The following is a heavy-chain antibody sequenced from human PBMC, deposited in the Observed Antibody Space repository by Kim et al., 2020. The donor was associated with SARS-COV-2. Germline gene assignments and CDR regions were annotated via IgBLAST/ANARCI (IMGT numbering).Heavy chain of an antibody. CDR3: ARDSRIAAAGTGSSDYYYGMDV. V-gene: IGHV3-11*04. J-gene: IGHJ6*02. CDR1: GFTFSDYY. CDR2: ISSSGSTI. Sequence: GGSLRLSCAASGFTFSDYYMSWIRQAPGKGLEWVSYISSSGSTIYYADSVKGRFTISRDNAKNSLYLQMNSLRAEDTAVYYCARDSRIAAAGTGSSDYYYGMDVWGQGTTVTVSS. D-gene: IGHD6-13*01.